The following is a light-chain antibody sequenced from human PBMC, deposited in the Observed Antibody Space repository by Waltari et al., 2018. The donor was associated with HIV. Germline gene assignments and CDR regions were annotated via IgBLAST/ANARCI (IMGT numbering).Light chain of an antibody. CDR3: QSHDSSLSGYV. J-gene: IGLJ1*01. V-gene: IGLV1-40*01. CDR2: GNS. CDR1: SSNIGAGYQ. Sequence: QSVLTQPPSVSGAPGQRVTISCTGSSSNIGAGYQVPWYHQLPGTAPKLLIYGNSNRPSGVPDRFSGSKSGTSASLAITGLQAEDEADYHCQSHDSSLSGYVFGTGTKVTVL.